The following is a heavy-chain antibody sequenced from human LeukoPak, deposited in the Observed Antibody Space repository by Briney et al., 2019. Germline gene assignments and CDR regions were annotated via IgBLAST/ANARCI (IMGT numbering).Heavy chain of an antibody. CDR2: ISYDGSNK. Sequence: GGSLRLSCAASGFTFSSYAMHWVRQAPGKGLEWVAVISYDGSNKYYADSVKGRFTISRDNSKNTLYLQMNSLRAEDTAVYYCARETRVGATPRFDPWGQGTLVTVSS. CDR1: GFTFSSYA. D-gene: IGHD1-26*01. J-gene: IGHJ5*02. V-gene: IGHV3-30*04. CDR3: ARETRVGATPRFDP.